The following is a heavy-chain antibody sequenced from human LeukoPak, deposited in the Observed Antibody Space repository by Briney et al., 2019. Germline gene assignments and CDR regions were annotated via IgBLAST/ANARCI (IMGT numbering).Heavy chain of an antibody. CDR3: ARDRRYCSSPSCESNWFDP. Sequence: ASVKVSCKASGYTFTGYYMHWVRQAPGQGLEWMGWINPNSGGTNYAQKFQGRVTMTRDTSISTAYMELSRLRSDDTAVYYWARDRRYCSSPSCESNWFDPWGQGTLVTVSS. D-gene: IGHD2-2*01. V-gene: IGHV1-2*02. J-gene: IGHJ5*02. CDR2: INPNSGGT. CDR1: GYTFTGYY.